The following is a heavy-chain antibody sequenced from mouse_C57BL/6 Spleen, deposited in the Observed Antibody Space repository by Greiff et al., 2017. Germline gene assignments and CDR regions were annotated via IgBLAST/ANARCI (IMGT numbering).Heavy chain of an antibody. D-gene: IGHD1-1*01. CDR2: ILPGSGST. CDR1: GYTFTGYW. CDR3: ARLESDGSTPFGY. Sequence: VQLQQSGAELMKPGASVKLSCKATGYTFTGYWIEWVKQRPGPGLEWIGEILPGSGSTNYNEQFESKATFTADTTSNTAYMQLSSLTTENSAIYYCARLESDGSTPFGYWGQGTTLTVSS. J-gene: IGHJ2*01. V-gene: IGHV1-9*01.